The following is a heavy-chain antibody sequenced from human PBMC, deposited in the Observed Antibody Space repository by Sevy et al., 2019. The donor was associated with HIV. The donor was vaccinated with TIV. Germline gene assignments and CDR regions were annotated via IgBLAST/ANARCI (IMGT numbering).Heavy chain of an antibody. CDR1: GFTFSSFG. J-gene: IGHJ3*01. CDR2: ISNVGSNK. Sequence: GGSLRLSCAASGFTFSSFGMHWVRQAPGKGLEWVAHISNVGSNKYYADSVKGRFTISRDNSKNTLYLQMDSLRAEDTAVYYCAITLHWGQGTMVTVSS. CDR3: AITLH. V-gene: IGHV3-30*03.